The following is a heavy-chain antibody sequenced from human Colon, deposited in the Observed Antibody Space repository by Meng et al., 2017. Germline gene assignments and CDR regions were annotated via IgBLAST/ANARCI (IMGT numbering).Heavy chain of an antibody. D-gene: IGHD6-19*01. Sequence: QVMGPGIGDPSETLMLPCTVSGGSFTRSDWWSWVPQTPGKGLEWIGETYQNGRPHSNPALKSRVTISVDKSKNQFSLNMTSVTAADTAVYYCAREVVVAGTRNWLDPWGQGILVTVSS. J-gene: IGHJ5*02. V-gene: IGHV4-4*02. CDR3: AREVVVAGTRNWLDP. CDR1: GGSFTRSDW. CDR2: TYQNGRP.